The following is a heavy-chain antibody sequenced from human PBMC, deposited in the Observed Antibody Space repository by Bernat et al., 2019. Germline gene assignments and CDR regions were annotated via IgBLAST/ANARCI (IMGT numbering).Heavy chain of an antibody. CDR2: ISYDASNK. CDR1: GFTFSYYA. CDR3: ASGPTNSGYCSGGTCLGPLGY. J-gene: IGHJ4*02. V-gene: IGHV3-30-3*01. Sequence: QVQLVESGGGVVQPGRSLRLSCAASGFTFSYYAMHWVRQVPGKGLEWVTVISYDASNKYYADSVRGRFTISRDNSTNTLYLQMNSLRAEDTAVYYCASGPTNSGYCSGGTCLGPLGYWGQGTLVTVSS. D-gene: IGHD2-15*01.